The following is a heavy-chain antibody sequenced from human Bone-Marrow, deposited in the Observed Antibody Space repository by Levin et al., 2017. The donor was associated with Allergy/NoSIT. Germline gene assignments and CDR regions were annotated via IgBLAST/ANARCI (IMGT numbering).Heavy chain of an antibody. CDR2: FYNGGAT. CDR1: GASLNIYS. CDR3: ARLLPAFLSV. V-gene: IGHV4-59*01. J-gene: IGHJ4*02. Sequence: SQTLSLTCTVSGASLNIYSWGWVRQAPGKRLEWIGYFYNGGATKYNPSLQSRVTISVDTSKTQISLRLTSVTAADTAIYYCARLLPAFLSVWGQGALVTVSA. D-gene: IGHD2-21*02.